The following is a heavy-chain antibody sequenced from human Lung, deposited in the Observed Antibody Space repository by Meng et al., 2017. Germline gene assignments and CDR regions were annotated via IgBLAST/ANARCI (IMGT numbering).Heavy chain of an antibody. D-gene: IGHD4-11*01. Sequence: QVQLQRCGPGLLKPSGALSLTCVVSGGSFSDYYCSWIRQPPGKGLEWIGEINHSGSTNYNPSLESRATISVDTSQNNLSLKLSSVTAADSAVYYCARGPTTMAHDFDYWGQGTLVTGSS. CDR3: ARGPTTMAHDFDY. V-gene: IGHV4-34*01. CDR1: GGSFSDYY. CDR2: INHSGST. J-gene: IGHJ4*02.